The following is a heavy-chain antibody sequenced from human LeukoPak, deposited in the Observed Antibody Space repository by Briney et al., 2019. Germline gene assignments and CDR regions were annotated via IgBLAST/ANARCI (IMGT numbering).Heavy chain of an antibody. CDR3: ARGWELLLNGPYYFDY. J-gene: IGHJ4*02. CDR1: GYSISSGYY. V-gene: IGHV4-38-2*02. D-gene: IGHD1-26*01. CDR2: IYYSGST. Sequence: SETLSLTCTVSGYSISSGYYWGWIRQPPGKGLEWIGSIYYSGSTYYNPSLKSRVTISVDTSKNQFSLKLSSVTAADTAVYYCARGWELLLNGPYYFDYWGQGTLVTVSS.